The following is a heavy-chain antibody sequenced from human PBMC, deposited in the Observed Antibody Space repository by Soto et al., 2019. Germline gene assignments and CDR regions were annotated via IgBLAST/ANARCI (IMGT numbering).Heavy chain of an antibody. J-gene: IGHJ4*02. D-gene: IGHD3-9*01. Sequence: GGSLRLSCAASGFTFSSYWMSWVRQAPGKGLEWVANIKQDGSEKYYVDSVKGRFTISRDNAKNSLYLQMNSLRAEDTAVYYCARRYDILTGPYYFDYWGQGTLVTVSS. CDR1: GFTFSSYW. CDR3: ARRYDILTGPYYFDY. V-gene: IGHV3-7*01. CDR2: IKQDGSEK.